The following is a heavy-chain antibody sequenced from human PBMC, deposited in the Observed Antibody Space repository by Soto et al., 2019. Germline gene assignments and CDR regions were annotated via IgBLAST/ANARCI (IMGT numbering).Heavy chain of an antibody. J-gene: IGHJ6*02. V-gene: IGHV1-69*12. Sequence: QVQLVQSGAEVKKPGSSVKVSCKASGGTFSGYAISWVRQAPGQGLEWMGGIIPIFGTADYAQKFQGRVTITADEXTXTXXMELSSLRSEDTAVYYCASHSSGQLVGYYYYGMDVWGQGTTVTVSS. CDR3: ASHSSGQLVGYYYYGMDV. CDR1: GGTFSGYA. D-gene: IGHD6-19*01. CDR2: IIPIFGTA.